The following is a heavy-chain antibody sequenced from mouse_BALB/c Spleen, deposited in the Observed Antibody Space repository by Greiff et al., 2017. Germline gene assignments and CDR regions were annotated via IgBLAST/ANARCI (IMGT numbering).Heavy chain of an antibody. CDR2: IDPENGNT. Sequence: VQLQQSGAELVKPGASVKLSCTASGFNIKDYYMHWVKQRPEQGLEWIGWIDPENGNTIYDPKFQGKASITADTSSNTAYLQLSSLTSEDTAVYYCAREYGNYGASYWGQGTLVTVSA. CDR1: GFNIKDYY. V-gene: IGHV14-1*02. J-gene: IGHJ3*01. D-gene: IGHD2-10*02. CDR3: AREYGNYGASY.